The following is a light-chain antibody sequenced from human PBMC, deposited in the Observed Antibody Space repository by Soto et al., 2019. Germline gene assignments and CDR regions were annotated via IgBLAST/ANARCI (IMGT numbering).Light chain of an antibody. J-gene: IGKJ5*01. CDR1: HDINNY. Sequence: DIQMTQSPSSLSASVGDGVTIICQASHDINNYLHWYQQKPGKAPKLLIYDSSNLEIGVPSRFSGSGYGTRFSFTISSLQPEDIATDYCQQFDNLPFTFGQGTRLEIK. V-gene: IGKV1-33*01. CDR2: DSS. CDR3: QQFDNLPFT.